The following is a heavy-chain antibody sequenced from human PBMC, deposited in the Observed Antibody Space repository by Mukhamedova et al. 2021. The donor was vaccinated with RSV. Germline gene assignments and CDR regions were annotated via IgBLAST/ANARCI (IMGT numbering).Heavy chain of an antibody. CDR2: RVHGGTT. J-gene: IGHJ3*02. D-gene: IGHD2-21*02. CDR3: TRGWHIVVVTATPGAFDI. V-gene: IGHV3-49*02. Sequence: RVHGGTTEYAASVKGRFTISRDDSKSIAYLHMNSLKTEDTAVYYCTRGWHIVVVTATPGAFDIWGQGTMVTVSS.